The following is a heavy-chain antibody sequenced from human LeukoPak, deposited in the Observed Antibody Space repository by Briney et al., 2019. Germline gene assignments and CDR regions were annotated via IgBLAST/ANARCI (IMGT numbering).Heavy chain of an antibody. CDR2: ISRSSGTI. D-gene: IGHD2-21*01. V-gene: IGHV3-11*01. Sequence: NPGGSLRLSCAASGFTFIDYYMTWIRQAPGKGLEWVSHISRSSGTIYYADSVQGRFTVSRDNGKKSLYLQMSYLRAEDTAVYYCVREAKMTNILWGQGTLVTVSS. CDR1: GFTFIDYY. J-gene: IGHJ4*02. CDR3: VREAKMTNIL.